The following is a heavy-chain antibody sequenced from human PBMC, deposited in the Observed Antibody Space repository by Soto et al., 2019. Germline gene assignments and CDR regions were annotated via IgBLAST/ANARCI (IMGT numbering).Heavy chain of an antibody. D-gene: IGHD6-13*01. CDR1: GFTFSSYS. J-gene: IGHJ3*02. CDR3: ARTIAAAGTGEAFDI. Sequence: GGSLRLSCAASGFTFSSYSMNWVRQAPGKGLEWVSSISSSSSYIYYADSVKGRFTISRDNAKNSLYLQMNSLRAEDTAVYYCARTIAAAGTGEAFDIGGQGTMVTVSS. CDR2: ISSSSSYI. V-gene: IGHV3-21*01.